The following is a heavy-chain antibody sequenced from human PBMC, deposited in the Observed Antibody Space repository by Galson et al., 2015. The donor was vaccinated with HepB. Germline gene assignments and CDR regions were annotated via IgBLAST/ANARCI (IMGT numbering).Heavy chain of an antibody. CDR2: IDWDDKK. D-gene: IGHD5-18*01. V-gene: IGHV2-70*04. CDR3: ARTSGYNYGDYYYYGMDV. J-gene: IGHJ6*02. Sequence: PALVKPTQPLTLTCSCSGFSLTTSAMRVSWIRQPPGKALEWLARIDWDDKKFYSTSLRTRLTISKDTSKNQVVLTMTDMDPVDTATYFCARTSGYNYGDYYYYGMDVWGQGTTVTVS. CDR1: GFSLTTSAMR.